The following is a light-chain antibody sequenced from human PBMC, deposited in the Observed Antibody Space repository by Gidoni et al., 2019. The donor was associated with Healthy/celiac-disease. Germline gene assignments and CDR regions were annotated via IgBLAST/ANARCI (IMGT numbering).Light chain of an antibody. CDR3: QQYNSYSWT. CDR2: DAS. CDR1: QSISSW. J-gene: IGKJ1*01. Sequence: DIQMTQSPSTLSASVGDRVTITCRASQSISSWLAWYQQKPGKAPKLLIYDASSLESGVPSRFSDSGSGTEFTLTISSLQPDDFATYYCQQYNSYSWTFXXXTKVEIK. V-gene: IGKV1-5*01.